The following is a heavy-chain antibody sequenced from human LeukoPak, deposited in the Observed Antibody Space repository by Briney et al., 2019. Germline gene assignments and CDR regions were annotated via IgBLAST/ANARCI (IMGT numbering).Heavy chain of an antibody. D-gene: IGHD6-19*01. CDR2: VSADGRNK. CDR1: GFTFSRYS. V-gene: IGHV3-30*09. J-gene: IGHJ4*02. Sequence: GGSLRLSCAASGFTFSRYSMHWVRQAPGKGPECVALVSADGRNKFYTGSVKGRFAISRDNSKNSLYLQMNSLRAEDTAVYYCARGTLYSSGWYSTFDYWGQGTLVTVSS. CDR3: ARGTLYSSGWYSTFDY.